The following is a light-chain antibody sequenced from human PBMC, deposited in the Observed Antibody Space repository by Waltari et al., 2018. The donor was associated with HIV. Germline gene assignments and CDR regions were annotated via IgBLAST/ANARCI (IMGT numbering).Light chain of an antibody. Sequence: QSVLAQPPSASGTPGQRVTISCSGTTSTIGTNSVNWYQQLPGTAPKLLIFSDNPRPSVVPDRFSGSKSGTSASLAISGLQSEDEGDYYCAAWDDSLAEPYVLFGGGTRLTVL. CDR1: TSTIGTNS. J-gene: IGLJ2*01. V-gene: IGLV1-44*01. CDR3: AAWDDSLAEPYVL. CDR2: SDN.